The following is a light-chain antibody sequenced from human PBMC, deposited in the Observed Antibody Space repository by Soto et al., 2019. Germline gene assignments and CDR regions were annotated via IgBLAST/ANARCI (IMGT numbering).Light chain of an antibody. V-gene: IGKV3-15*01. CDR2: GGS. CDR1: QSVSSN. Sequence: EIVMTQSPSTLSVSPGERATLSCRASQSVSSNLAWYQQKPGQAPRLLIYGGSTRATGILARFSGSGSGTEFTLTISSLQSEDFAVSYCQQYNFSSRLTFGGGTKVEIK. CDR3: QQYNFSSRLT. J-gene: IGKJ4*01.